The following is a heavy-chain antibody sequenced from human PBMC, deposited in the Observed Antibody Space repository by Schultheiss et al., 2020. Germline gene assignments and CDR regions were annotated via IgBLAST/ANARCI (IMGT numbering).Heavy chain of an antibody. Sequence: GGSLRLSCAASGFTFSNAWMSWVRQAPGKGLEWVGHTRNKANSYTTEYAASVKGRFTISRDDSENSLYLQMNSLRDDDTAVYYCARDRDGDEDFDYWGQGTLVTVSS. CDR3: ARDRDGDEDFDY. J-gene: IGHJ4*02. CDR2: TRNKANSYTT. V-gene: IGHV3-72*01. D-gene: IGHD5-24*01. CDR1: GFTFSNAW.